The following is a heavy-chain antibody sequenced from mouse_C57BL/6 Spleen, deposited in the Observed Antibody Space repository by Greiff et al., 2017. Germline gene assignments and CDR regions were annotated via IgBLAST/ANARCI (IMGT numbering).Heavy chain of an antibody. CDR2: IYPRDGST. Sequence: QVQLQQSGPELVKPGASVKLSCKASGYTFTSYDINWVKQRPGQGLEWIGWIYPRDGSTKYNEKFKGKATLTVDTSSSTAYMELPSLTSEDSAVYFCASSDLYDYDDGAWFAYWGQGTLVTVSA. CDR3: ASSDLYDYDDGAWFAY. J-gene: IGHJ3*01. V-gene: IGHV1-85*01. D-gene: IGHD2-4*01. CDR1: GYTFTSYD.